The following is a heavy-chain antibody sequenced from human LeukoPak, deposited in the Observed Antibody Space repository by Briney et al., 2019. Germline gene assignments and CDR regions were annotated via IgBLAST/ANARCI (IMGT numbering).Heavy chain of an antibody. CDR3: AKDSHRVGVLGSWAH. D-gene: IGHD1-26*01. Sequence: GGSLRLSCAASGFTFSGYAMSWVRQAPGKGLEWVAVISYDGSNKYYADSVKGRFTISRDNSKNTLYLQMNSLRAEDTAVYYCAKDSHRVGVLGSWAHWGQGTLVTVSS. CDR2: ISYDGSNK. J-gene: IGHJ4*02. V-gene: IGHV3-30*18. CDR1: GFTFSGYA.